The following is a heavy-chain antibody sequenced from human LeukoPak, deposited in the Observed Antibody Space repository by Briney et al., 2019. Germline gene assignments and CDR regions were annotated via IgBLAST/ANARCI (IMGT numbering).Heavy chain of an antibody. CDR2: INAGNGNT. D-gene: IGHD3-3*01. CDR1: GYTFTSYG. V-gene: IGHV1-3*01. Sequence: ASVKVSCKASGYTFTSYGISWMRQAPGQRLEWMGWINAGNGNTKYSQKFQGRVTITRDTSASTAYMELSSLRSEDTAVYYCARDALYDFWSGENWFDPWGQGTLVTVSS. J-gene: IGHJ5*02. CDR3: ARDALYDFWSGENWFDP.